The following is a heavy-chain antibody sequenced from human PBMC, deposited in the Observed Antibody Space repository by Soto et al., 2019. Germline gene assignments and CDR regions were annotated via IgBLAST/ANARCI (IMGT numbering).Heavy chain of an antibody. Sequence: ASVNVSCKASGYTFTSYYMHWVRQAPGQGLEWMGIINPCDGSTSYAQKLQGRVTMTTDTSTSTAYMELRSLRSDDTAVYYCARGGPGPITSDYWGQGTLVTVSS. J-gene: IGHJ4*02. V-gene: IGHV1-46*01. CDR2: INPCDGST. D-gene: IGHD1-1*01. CDR3: ARGGPGPITSDY. CDR1: GYTFTSYY.